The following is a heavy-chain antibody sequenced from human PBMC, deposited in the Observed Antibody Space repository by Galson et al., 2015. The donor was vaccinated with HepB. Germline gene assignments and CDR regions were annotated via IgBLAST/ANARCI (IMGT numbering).Heavy chain of an antibody. CDR1: GYTFTSYG. D-gene: IGHD3-22*01. CDR3: ARYHNYDSSGYYPFDY. J-gene: IGHJ4*02. Sequence: SVKVSCKASGYTFTSYGISWVRQAPGQGLEWMGWLSAYNGNTNYAQKLQGRVTMTTDTSTSTAYMELRSLRSDDTAVYYCARYHNYDSSGYYPFDYWGQGTLVTVSS. CDR2: LSAYNGNT. V-gene: IGHV1-18*04.